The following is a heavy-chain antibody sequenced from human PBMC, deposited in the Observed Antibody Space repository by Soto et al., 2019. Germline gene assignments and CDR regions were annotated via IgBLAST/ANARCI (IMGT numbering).Heavy chain of an antibody. CDR2: ISGSGGST. CDR3: AKFWAGDKAFDI. D-gene: IGHD7-27*01. J-gene: IGHJ3*02. Sequence: ESLNISCAASGFTFSSYAMSWVRQAPGKGLEWVSAISGSGGSTYYADSVKGRFTISRDNSKNTLYLQMNSLRAEDTAVYYCAKFWAGDKAFDIWGQGTMVTVSS. CDR1: GFTFSSYA. V-gene: IGHV3-23*01.